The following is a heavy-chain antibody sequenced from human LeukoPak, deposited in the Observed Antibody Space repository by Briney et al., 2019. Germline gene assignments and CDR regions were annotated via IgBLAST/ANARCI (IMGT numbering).Heavy chain of an antibody. Sequence: GGSLSLSCAASGFAFNESYMTWIRQAPGKGLEWVGYISGRSFSIYYADSVQGRFTISRDNPTNSLFLHMSSLRADGTAVYFCARGKRRFDSWGQGTLVTVSS. CDR3: ARGKRRFDS. CDR2: ISGRSFSI. CDR1: GFAFNESY. V-gene: IGHV3-11*01. J-gene: IGHJ5*01.